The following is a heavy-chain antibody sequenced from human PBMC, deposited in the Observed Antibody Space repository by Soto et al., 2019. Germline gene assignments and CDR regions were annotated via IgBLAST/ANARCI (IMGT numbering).Heavy chain of an antibody. CDR2: ISDSGGST. V-gene: IGHV3-23*01. J-gene: IGHJ4*02. CDR1: GFTFSSFG. Sequence: EVQLLESGGGLVQPGGSLRLSCAASGFTFSSFGMNWVRQAPGKGLEWVSLISDSGGSTYHADSVKGRFTISRDNSKNTMYLQMNSLRAEDTAVYYCAKAATRTTLYNFDFWGQGTLVTVSS. CDR3: AKAATRTTLYNFDF. D-gene: IGHD4-4*01.